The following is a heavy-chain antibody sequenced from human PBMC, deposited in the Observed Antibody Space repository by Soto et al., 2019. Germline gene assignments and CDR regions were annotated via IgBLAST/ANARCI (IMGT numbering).Heavy chain of an antibody. V-gene: IGHV4-61*01. Sequence: PSETLSLTCSVSGGSVSSRSYYWSWIRQPPGKGLQWIGYIYYSGSTNYNPSLKSRVTISVDTSKNQFSLKLSSVTAADTAVYYCARINWYSSSWYYFDYWGQGTLVTVST. D-gene: IGHD6-13*01. CDR3: ARINWYSSSWYYFDY. CDR1: GGSVSSRSYY. CDR2: IYYSGST. J-gene: IGHJ4*02.